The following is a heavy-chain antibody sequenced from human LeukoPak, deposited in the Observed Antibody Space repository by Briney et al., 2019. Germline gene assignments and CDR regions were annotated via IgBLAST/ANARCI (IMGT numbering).Heavy chain of an antibody. CDR1: GFTFSDFG. V-gene: IGHV3-30*03. D-gene: IGHD3/OR15-3a*01. J-gene: IGHJ3*02. CDR2: ISHDGNSK. Sequence: GGSLRLSCVASGFTFSDFGMHWVRQAPGKGLESVAVISHDGNSKYSADSVKGRFTISRDNAKNSLYLQMNSLRAEDTAVHYCARVAPFGTGTDAFDIWGQGTMVTVSS. CDR3: ARVAPFGTGTDAFDI.